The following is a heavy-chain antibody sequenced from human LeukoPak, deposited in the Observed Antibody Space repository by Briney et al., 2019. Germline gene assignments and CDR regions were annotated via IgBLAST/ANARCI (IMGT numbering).Heavy chain of an antibody. V-gene: IGHV3-23*01. CDR1: GFTFSSYA. Sequence: GGSLRLSCAASGFTFSSYAMSWVRQAPGKGLDWVSAISGSGGSTYYADSVKGRFTISRDNSKNTLYLQMNSLRAEDTAVYYCAKEAAVSSYYYYYGMDVWGQGTTVTVSS. D-gene: IGHD6-25*01. CDR3: AKEAAVSSYYYYYGMDV. J-gene: IGHJ6*02. CDR2: ISGSGGST.